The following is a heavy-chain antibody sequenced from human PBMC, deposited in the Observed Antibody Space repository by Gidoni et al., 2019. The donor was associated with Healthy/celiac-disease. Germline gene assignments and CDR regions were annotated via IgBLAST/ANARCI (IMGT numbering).Heavy chain of an antibody. CDR3: ARVSDSGYDQDY. J-gene: IGHJ4*02. Sequence: ELPLVESGGGLIQPGGSLRLSCAASGFTISSNYMSWVRQAPGKGLGCVSVIYSGGSTYYADSVKGRFTISRDNSKNTLYLQMNSLRAEDTAVYYCARVSDSGYDQDYWGQGTLVTVSS. V-gene: IGHV3-53*01. D-gene: IGHD5-12*01. CDR1: GFTISSNY. CDR2: IYSGGST.